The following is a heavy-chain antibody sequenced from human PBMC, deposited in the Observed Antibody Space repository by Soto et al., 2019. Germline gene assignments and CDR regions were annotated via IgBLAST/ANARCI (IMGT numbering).Heavy chain of an antibody. J-gene: IGHJ5*01. Sequence: QVPLQESGPGLVKPSETLSLTCTVYGVSIIRYNWGWLRQPPGKGLEWIGRIDSTGTTTYNPALENRLAMSVHGSKNEYSRKLTSVPAADSTVYYWERGAGDNYGDFDDSWGEGTQVTVSS. V-gene: IGHV4-4*07. D-gene: IGHD4-17*01. CDR3: ERGAGDNYGDFDDS. CDR1: GVSIIRYN. CDR2: IDSTGTT.